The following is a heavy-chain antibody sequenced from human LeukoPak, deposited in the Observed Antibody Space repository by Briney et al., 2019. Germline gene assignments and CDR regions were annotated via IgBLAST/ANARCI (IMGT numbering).Heavy chain of an antibody. CDR3: ARGVGSGYCSSTSCYANWFDP. D-gene: IGHD2-2*01. CDR1: GYTFINHD. Sequence: ASVKVSCKGYGYTFINHDIDWVRQAAGQGLERMGAIIPIFGTANYAQKFQGRVTITADESTSTAYMELSSLRSEDTAVYYCARGVGSGYCSSTSCYANWFDPWGQGTLVTVSS. V-gene: IGHV1-69*13. J-gene: IGHJ5*02. CDR2: IIPIFGTA.